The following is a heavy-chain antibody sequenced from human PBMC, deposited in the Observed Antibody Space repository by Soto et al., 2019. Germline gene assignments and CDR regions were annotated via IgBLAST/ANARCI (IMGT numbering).Heavy chain of an antibody. J-gene: IGHJ5*02. V-gene: IGHV3-23*01. CDR2: ISGSGGST. D-gene: IGHD6-13*01. Sequence: GGSLRLSCAASGFTFSSYAMSWVRQAPGKGLEWVSAISGSGGSTYYADSVKGRFTISRDNSKNTLYLQMNSLRAEDTAAYYCAKPVSIAAAGTWGNWFDPWGQGTLVTVSS. CDR3: AKPVSIAAAGTWGNWFDP. CDR1: GFTFSSYA.